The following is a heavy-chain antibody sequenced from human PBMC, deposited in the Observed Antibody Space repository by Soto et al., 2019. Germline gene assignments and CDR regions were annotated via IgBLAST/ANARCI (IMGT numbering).Heavy chain of an antibody. CDR1: GYTFTSYG. J-gene: IGHJ5*02. D-gene: IGHD6-19*01. CDR2: ISAYNGNT. Sequence: ASVKVSCKASGYTFTSYGISWVRQAPGQGLEWMGWISAYNGNTNYAQKLQGRVTMTTDTSTSTAYMELRSLRSDDTAVYYCVRDRSIAVADPYNWFDPWGQGTLVTVSS. V-gene: IGHV1-18*04. CDR3: VRDRSIAVADPYNWFDP.